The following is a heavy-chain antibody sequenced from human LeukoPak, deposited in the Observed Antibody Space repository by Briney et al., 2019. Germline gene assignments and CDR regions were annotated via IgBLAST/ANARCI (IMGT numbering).Heavy chain of an antibody. Sequence: SVKVSCKASGGTFSSYIITWVRQAPGQGLEWMGRIIPMFGTPNYAQKFQDRVTITADESARTAYMELSSLRFEDTAVYYCARQGYTNNLGGYFGDKDDCFDLWGQGTMVTVSS. CDR3: ARQGYTNNLGGYFGDKDDCFDL. V-gene: IGHV1-69*13. CDR1: GGTFSSYI. J-gene: IGHJ3*01. D-gene: IGHD3-9*01. CDR2: IIPMFGTP.